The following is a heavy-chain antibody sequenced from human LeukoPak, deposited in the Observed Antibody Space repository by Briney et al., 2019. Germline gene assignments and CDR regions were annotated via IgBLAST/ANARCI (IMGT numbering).Heavy chain of an antibody. V-gene: IGHV3-48*04. CDR2: ISSGSSPK. D-gene: IGHD3-16*01. CDR3: ARGDDGAY. J-gene: IGHJ4*02. CDR1: GFTFDFYG. Sequence: GGSLRLSCEASGFTFDFYGMIGLGQAPGKGLDWVSHISSGSSPKYYADSVRGRFTISRDNAKKSLYLQMNSLRVEDTAVYYCARGDDGAYWGQGTLVTVSS.